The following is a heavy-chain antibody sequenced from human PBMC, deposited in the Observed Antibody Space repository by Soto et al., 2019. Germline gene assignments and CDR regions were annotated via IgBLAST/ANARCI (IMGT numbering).Heavy chain of an antibody. Sequence: QVQLVQSGAEVKKPGASVRVSCKASGYTFSNYGIDWVRQAPGQGLEWMGWISVYNGDTNYAQKFQGRVTMTTDTSTSTAYIELRSLRSDDTAVYFCTRDRPRGYYSSCLFDLWGQGTQVNVSS. CDR2: ISVYNGDT. D-gene: IGHD3-10*01. V-gene: IGHV1-18*04. J-gene: IGHJ5*02. CDR1: GYTFSNYG. CDR3: TRDRPRGYYSSCLFDL.